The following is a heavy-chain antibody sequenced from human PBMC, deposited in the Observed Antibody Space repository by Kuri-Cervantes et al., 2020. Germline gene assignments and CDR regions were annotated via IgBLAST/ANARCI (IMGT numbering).Heavy chain of an antibody. Sequence: GGSLRLSCAASGFTVSSNYMSWVRQAPGKELEWVSYIGHSNTISYADSVKGRFTASRDNAKNSLHLLMNSLRDEDTAVYYCSTVWAGHATMTVGGQGTMVTVSS. J-gene: IGHJ3*01. CDR2: IGHSNTI. V-gene: IGHV3-69-1*01. CDR3: STVWAGHATMTV. D-gene: IGHD2-15*01. CDR1: GFTVSSNY.